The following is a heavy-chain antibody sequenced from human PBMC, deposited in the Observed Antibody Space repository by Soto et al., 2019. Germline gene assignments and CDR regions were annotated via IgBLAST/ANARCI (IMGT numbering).Heavy chain of an antibody. D-gene: IGHD4-4*01. J-gene: IGHJ5*02. CDR3: ARTSTVTTLFQLDWFDP. CDR2: IIPIFGTA. V-gene: IGHV1-69*12. CDR1: GGTFSSYA. Sequence: QVQLVQSGAEVKKPGSSVKVSCKASGGTFSSYAISWVRQAPGQGLEWMGGIIPIFGTANYAQKFQGRVTITADEATSTAYMELSSLRSEDTAVYYCARTSTVTTLFQLDWFDPWGQGTLVTVSS.